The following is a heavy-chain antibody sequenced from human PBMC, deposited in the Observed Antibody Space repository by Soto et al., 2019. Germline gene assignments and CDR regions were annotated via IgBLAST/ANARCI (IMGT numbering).Heavy chain of an antibody. CDR3: ARDRRYSGYDCFDY. V-gene: IGHV4-59*01. J-gene: IGHJ4*02. D-gene: IGHD5-12*01. Sequence: SETLSLTCTVSGGSISSYYWSWIRQPPGKGLEWIGYIYYSGSTNYNPSLKSRVTISVDTSKNQFSLKLSSVTAADTAVYYCARDRRYSGYDCFDYWGQGTLVTV. CDR1: GGSISSYY. CDR2: IYYSGST.